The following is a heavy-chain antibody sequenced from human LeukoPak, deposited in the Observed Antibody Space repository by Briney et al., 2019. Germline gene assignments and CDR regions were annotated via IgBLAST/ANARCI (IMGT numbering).Heavy chain of an antibody. CDR1: GFTFSYHW. D-gene: IGHD5-18*01. CDR3: AKDTSPWAAMVTDY. Sequence: GGSLRLSCAASGFTFSYHWMTWVRQAPGKGLEWVANIKNDGAVKNYVDSVKGRFTISRDNAKNSLYLQMNSLRAEDTAVYYCAKDTSPWAAMVTDYWGQGTLVTVSS. CDR2: IKNDGAVK. J-gene: IGHJ4*02. V-gene: IGHV3-7*01.